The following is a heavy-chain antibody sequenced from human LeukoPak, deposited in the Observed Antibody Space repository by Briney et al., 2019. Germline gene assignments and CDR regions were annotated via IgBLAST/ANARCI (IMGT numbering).Heavy chain of an antibody. CDR3: ARYGNGEWLAHYAFDV. V-gene: IGHV3-7*01. Sequence: GGSLRLSCAPSGFIFSRYWMSWVRQAPGKGLEWVANINQDESERNYVDSVKGRFTISRDNAKNSLDLQMNSLRAEDTAVYYCARYGNGEWLAHYAFDVWGQGTMVTVAS. CDR1: GFIFSRYW. J-gene: IGHJ3*01. D-gene: IGHD6-19*01. CDR2: INQDESER.